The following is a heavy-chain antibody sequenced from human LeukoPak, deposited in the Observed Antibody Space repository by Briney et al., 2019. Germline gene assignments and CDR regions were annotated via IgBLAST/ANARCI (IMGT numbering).Heavy chain of an antibody. J-gene: IGHJ4*02. CDR3: ARGKRGKGLKTYYYDSSGYWPIDY. V-gene: IGHV4-34*01. CDR2: INHSGST. CDR1: GGSFSVYY. D-gene: IGHD3-22*01. Sequence: PSETLSLTCAVYGGSFSVYYWSWIRQPPGKGLEWSGEINHSGSTNYNPSLKSRVTISVDTSKNQFSLMLSSVTAADTAVYYCARGKRGKGLKTYYYDSSGYWPIDYWGQGTLVTVSS.